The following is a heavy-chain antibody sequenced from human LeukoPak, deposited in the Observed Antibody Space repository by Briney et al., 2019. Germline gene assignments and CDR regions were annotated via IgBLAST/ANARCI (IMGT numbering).Heavy chain of an antibody. CDR3: ARSGPAATFDY. V-gene: IGHV4-59*01. CDR2: IYYSGST. Sequence: SETLSLTCTVSGGSISSYYWSWIRQPPGKGLEWIGYIYYSGSTNYNPSLKSRVTISVDTSKNQFSLKLSSVTAADTAVYYCARSGPAATFDYWGQGTLVTVSS. CDR1: GGSISSYY. J-gene: IGHJ4*02. D-gene: IGHD2-2*01.